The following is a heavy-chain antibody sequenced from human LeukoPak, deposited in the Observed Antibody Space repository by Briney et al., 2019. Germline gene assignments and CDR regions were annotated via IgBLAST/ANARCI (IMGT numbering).Heavy chain of an antibody. CDR1: GYTFTSYD. CDR3: ARGGSSGWYEWWFDP. J-gene: IGHJ5*02. CDR2: MNPNSGKT. V-gene: IGHV1-8*01. Sequence: ASVKVSCRASGYTFTSYDINWVRQATGQGLEWMGWMNPNSGKTDYAQKFQGRVTMTRNTSKSTAYMELSSLRSEDTAVYYCARGGSSGWYEWWFDPWGQGTLVTVSS. D-gene: IGHD6-19*01.